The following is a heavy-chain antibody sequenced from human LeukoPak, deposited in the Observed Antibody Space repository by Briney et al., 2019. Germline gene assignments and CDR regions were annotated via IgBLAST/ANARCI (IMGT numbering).Heavy chain of an antibody. CDR2: INHSGST. CDR3: ARGGMVRGVIKKAIGQYYFDY. V-gene: IGHV4-34*01. Sequence: PSETLSLTCAVYGGSFSGYYWSWIRQPPGKGLEWIGEINHSGSTNYNPSLKSRVTISVDTSKNQFSLKLSSVTAADTAVYYCARGGMVRGVIKKAIGQYYFDYWGQGTLVTVPS. CDR1: GGSFSGYY. J-gene: IGHJ4*02. D-gene: IGHD3-10*01.